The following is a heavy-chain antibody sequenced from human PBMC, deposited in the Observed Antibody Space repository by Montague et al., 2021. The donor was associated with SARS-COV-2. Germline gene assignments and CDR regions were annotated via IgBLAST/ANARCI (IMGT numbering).Heavy chain of an antibody. V-gene: IGHV4-34*01. Sequence: SETLSLTCAVYGGSFSGYYWSWSRQPPGKGLEWMGEINHSGSTNYNPSLKSRGTISVDTSKDQFSLKLSSVTAADTAVYYCARRPHDYDSSGYYYPGPQRYYFDYWGQGTLVTVSS. D-gene: IGHD3-22*01. J-gene: IGHJ4*02. CDR1: GGSFSGYY. CDR2: INHSGST. CDR3: ARRPHDYDSSGYYYPGPQRYYFDY.